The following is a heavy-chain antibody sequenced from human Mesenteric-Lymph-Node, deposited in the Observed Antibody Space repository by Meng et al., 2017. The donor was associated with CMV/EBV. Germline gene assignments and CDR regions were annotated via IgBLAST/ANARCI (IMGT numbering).Heavy chain of an antibody. CDR1: GGSISSYY. Sequence: SETLSLTCTVSGGSISSYYWSWIRQPPGKGLEWIAYIYYSGSANYNPSLKSRVTISIDKAKNQFSLKLSSVTAADTAVYYCARIRGSSVLDYWGQGTLVTVSS. CDR2: IYYSGSA. CDR3: ARIRGSSVLDY. J-gene: IGHJ4*02. D-gene: IGHD6-6*01. V-gene: IGHV4-59*01.